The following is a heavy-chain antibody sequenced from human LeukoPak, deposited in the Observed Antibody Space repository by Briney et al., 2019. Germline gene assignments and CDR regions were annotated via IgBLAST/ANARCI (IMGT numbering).Heavy chain of an antibody. CDR2: IDPSDSYT. CDR1: VYSFTSYW. D-gene: IGHD5-18*01. V-gene: IGHV5-10-1*01. CDR3: ARVDTAMVSGYYYGMDV. J-gene: IGHJ6*02. Sequence: GESLQISCQGSVYSFTSYWISWVRQMPGKGLEGMGRIDPSDSYTNYSPSFQGHVTISADKSISTAYLQWSSLKASDTAMYYCARVDTAMVSGYYYGMDVWGQGTTVTVSS.